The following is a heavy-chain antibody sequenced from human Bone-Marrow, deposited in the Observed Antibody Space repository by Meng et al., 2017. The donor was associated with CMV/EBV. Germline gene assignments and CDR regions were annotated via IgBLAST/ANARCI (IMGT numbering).Heavy chain of an antibody. CDR2: IRFDGKNK. Sequence: SCAASKFIFSDYYMHWVRQAPGKGLEWVAFIRFDGKNKFYADSVKGRFTISRDNSKSTVYLQMNNLRTEDTAVYYCAKDQGALFGDLYCFDCWGQGTLVTVSS. CDR1: KFIFSDYY. CDR3: AKDQGALFGDLYCFDC. D-gene: IGHD3-10*02. V-gene: IGHV3-30*02. J-gene: IGHJ4*02.